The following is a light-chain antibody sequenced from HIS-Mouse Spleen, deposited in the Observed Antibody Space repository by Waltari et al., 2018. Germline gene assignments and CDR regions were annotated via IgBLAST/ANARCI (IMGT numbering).Light chain of an antibody. J-gene: IGLJ3*02. V-gene: IGLV3-10*01. CDR1: ALPKKY. Sequence: SYELTQPPSVSVSPGQTARITCSGDALPKKYAYWYQQKSGQAPVLVIYEDSQRPSGIPGRFSGSSSGTMATLTISGAQVEDEADYYCYSTDSSGNHRRVFGGGTKLTVL. CDR3: YSTDSSGNHRRV. CDR2: EDS.